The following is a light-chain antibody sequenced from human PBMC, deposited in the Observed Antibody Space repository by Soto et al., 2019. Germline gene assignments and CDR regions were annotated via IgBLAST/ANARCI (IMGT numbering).Light chain of an antibody. CDR1: QGIRDH. V-gene: IGKV1-17*01. J-gene: IGKJ1*01. CDR2: AAS. Sequence: DIQMTQSPSSLSASVGDRVTITCRASQGIRDHLGWFQQKPGKAPKRLIYAASSLQSGVPSRFSGSGSGTEFTLTISSLQADDFATYYCQHYNSYSEAFGQGTKVELK. CDR3: QHYNSYSEA.